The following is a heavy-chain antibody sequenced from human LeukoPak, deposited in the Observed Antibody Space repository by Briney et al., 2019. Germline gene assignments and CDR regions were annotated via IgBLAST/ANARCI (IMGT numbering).Heavy chain of an antibody. CDR1: GYSFTSYW. CDR3: ARHSIRGYSYGYPLGGLDP. D-gene: IGHD5-18*01. Sequence: GESLKISRKGSGYSFTSYWLGLVRPMPGKGLEWMGIIYPGDSDTIFSPSFEGQITIFDDQSHSTAYLQCDSLEASGTAMYYCARHSIRGYSYGYPLGGLDPWGQGTLVTVSS. J-gene: IGHJ5*02. CDR2: IYPGDSDT. V-gene: IGHV5-51*01.